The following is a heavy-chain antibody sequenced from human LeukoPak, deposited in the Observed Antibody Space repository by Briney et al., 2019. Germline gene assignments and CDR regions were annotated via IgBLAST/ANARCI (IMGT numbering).Heavy chain of an antibody. CDR2: IFHSGSA. CDR3: ARVPRWLTPDCTSTSCYENYFDP. V-gene: IGHV4-38-2*02. Sequence: PSETLSLTCSVSGYSISSGYQWAWIRQSPGKGLEWIGSIFHSGSAHYNPSLKSRVTISVDTSRNQFSLKLNSVSATDTAVYYCARVPRWLTPDCTSTSCYENYFDPWGQGTLVTVSS. CDR1: GYSISSGYQ. J-gene: IGHJ5*02. D-gene: IGHD2-2*01.